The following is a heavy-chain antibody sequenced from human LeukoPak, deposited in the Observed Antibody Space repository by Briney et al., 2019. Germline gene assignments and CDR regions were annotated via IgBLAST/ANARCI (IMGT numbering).Heavy chain of an antibody. V-gene: IGHV3-53*01. CDR1: GFSVSSNY. D-gene: IGHD1-26*01. Sequence: GGSLRLSCAASGFSVSSNYMNWVRQAPGKGLEWVSVVYSGGSTYYADSVKGRFTISRDNSKSTLYLQMNNLRAEDTAVYYCASHWELRYWGQGTLVTVSS. J-gene: IGHJ4*02. CDR3: ASHWELRY. CDR2: VYSGGST.